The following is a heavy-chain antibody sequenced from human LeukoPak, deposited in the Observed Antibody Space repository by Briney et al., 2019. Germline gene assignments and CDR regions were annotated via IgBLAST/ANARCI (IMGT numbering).Heavy chain of an antibody. Sequence: GASVKVSCKASGYTFTGYYMHWVRQAPGQGLEWMGWISAYNGNTNYAQKFQGRVTMTTDTSTSTAYMELRSLRSDDTAVYYCARDFNGIDIVVVVAATNWFDPWGQGTLVTVSS. J-gene: IGHJ5*02. V-gene: IGHV1-18*04. CDR3: ARDFNGIDIVVVVAATNWFDP. CDR1: GYTFTGYY. D-gene: IGHD2-15*01. CDR2: ISAYNGNT.